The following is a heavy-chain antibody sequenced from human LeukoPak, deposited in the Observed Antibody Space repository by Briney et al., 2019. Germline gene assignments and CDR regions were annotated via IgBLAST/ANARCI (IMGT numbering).Heavy chain of an antibody. CDR2: ISSTSRYI. D-gene: IGHD3-10*01. J-gene: IGHJ4*02. CDR1: GFTFSSYS. Sequence: PGGSLTLSRSASGFTFSSYSMNWGRQAPGKGLEWVSSISSTSRYIYYADSVKGRYTISRDNAKNSLYLQMNSLRAKDTAVYDCARVVGSGSFDYWGEGTLVTVYS. CDR3: ARVVGSGSFDY. V-gene: IGHV3-21*01.